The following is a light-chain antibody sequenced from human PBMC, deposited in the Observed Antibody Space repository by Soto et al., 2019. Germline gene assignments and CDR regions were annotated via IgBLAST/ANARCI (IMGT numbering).Light chain of an antibody. CDR1: KLGNKY. CDR2: EDR. J-gene: IGLJ2*01. Sequence: SYELTQSTSVSVSPGQTASISCSGDKLGNKYASWYQQKPGQSPVLVIYEDRKRPSGIPERFSGSNSGNTATLTITATQGMDEADYYCQAWDSSSYVVFGGGTKLTVL. V-gene: IGLV3-1*01. CDR3: QAWDSSSYVV.